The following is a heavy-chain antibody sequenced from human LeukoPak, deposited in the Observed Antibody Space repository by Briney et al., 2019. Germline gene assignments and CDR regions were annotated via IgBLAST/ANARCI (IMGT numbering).Heavy chain of an antibody. D-gene: IGHD1-26*01. CDR1: GFTFSSYW. J-gene: IGHJ4*02. CDR2: INNDGSST. Sequence: GGSLRLSCAASGFTFSSYWMHWVRHAPGKGLVWVSRINNDGSSTSYADSVKGRFTISRDNAKNTLYVQMNSLRAEDTAVYYCARDGIRRFDYWGQGTLVTVSS. V-gene: IGHV3-74*01. CDR3: ARDGIRRFDY.